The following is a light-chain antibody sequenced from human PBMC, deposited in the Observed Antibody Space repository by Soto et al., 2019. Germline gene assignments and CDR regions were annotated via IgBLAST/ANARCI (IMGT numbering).Light chain of an antibody. J-gene: IGKJ1*01. V-gene: IGKV1-5*01. Sequence: DIQMTQSPSTLSASVGDRVTITCRASQSFSSWLAWYQQKPGKAPKLLIYDASSLESGVPSRFSGSGYGTEFTLTISSLQPDDFATYYCQQYNDYPGTFGQGTRVEIK. CDR1: QSFSSW. CDR2: DAS. CDR3: QQYNDYPGT.